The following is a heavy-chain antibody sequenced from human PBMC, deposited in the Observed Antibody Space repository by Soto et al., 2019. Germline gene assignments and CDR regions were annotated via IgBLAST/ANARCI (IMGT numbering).Heavy chain of an antibody. CDR1: GGTFSSYA. V-gene: IGHV1-69*12. J-gene: IGHJ6*02. D-gene: IGHD2-15*01. CDR3: ARGGSGGSGLGGSVDV. CDR2: IIPIFGTA. Sequence: QVQLVQSGAEVKKPGSSVKVSCKASGGTFSSYAISWVRQAPGQGLEWMGGIIPIFGTANYAQKFQGRVTITADESTSTAYMERSSLRSEDTAVYYCARGGSGGSGLGGSVDVWGQGTTVTVSS.